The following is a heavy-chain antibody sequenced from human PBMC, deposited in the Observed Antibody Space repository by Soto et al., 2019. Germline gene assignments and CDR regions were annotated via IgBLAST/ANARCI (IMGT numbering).Heavy chain of an antibody. CDR3: ASLPHGSYPLS. J-gene: IGHJ4*02. V-gene: IGHV4-34*01. Sequence: SETLSLTCAFYGGSFSGYYCNWIRQPPGKGLEWIGEINHSGSTNYNPSLKSRVTISVDTSKNQFSLKLSSVTAADTAVYYCASLPHGSYPLSWSQGTLVTVSS. CDR2: INHSGST. CDR1: GGSFSGYY. D-gene: IGHD2-15*01.